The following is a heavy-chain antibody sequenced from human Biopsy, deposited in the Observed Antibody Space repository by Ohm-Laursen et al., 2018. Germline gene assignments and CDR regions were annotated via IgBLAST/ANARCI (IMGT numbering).Heavy chain of an antibody. J-gene: IGHJ3*02. CDR2: IAYDGSNK. Sequence: SLRLSCAASGFGMYAMHWVRQPPGKGLEWLAVIAYDGSNKYYAESVKGRFTISRDRSRDTVHLQMNSLRYEDTALYYCAKDGGQWLGGAFDIWGHGTIVSVSS. CDR1: GFGMYA. D-gene: IGHD6-19*01. V-gene: IGHV3-30*18. CDR3: AKDGGQWLGGAFDI.